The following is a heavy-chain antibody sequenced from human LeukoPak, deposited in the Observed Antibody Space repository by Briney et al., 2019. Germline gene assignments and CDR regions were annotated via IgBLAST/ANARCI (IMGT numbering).Heavy chain of an antibody. CDR1: GFTFSSYG. D-gene: IGHD2-21*02. Sequence: PGRSLRLSCAASGFTFSSYGMHWVRQAPGKGLEWVSSISATGGTTYYADSVKGRFTISRDNSKNTLSVQMNSLRAEDTAVYYCAKMVTAHDYWGQGTLVTVSS. J-gene: IGHJ4*02. V-gene: IGHV3-23*01. CDR3: AKMVTAHDY. CDR2: ISATGGTT.